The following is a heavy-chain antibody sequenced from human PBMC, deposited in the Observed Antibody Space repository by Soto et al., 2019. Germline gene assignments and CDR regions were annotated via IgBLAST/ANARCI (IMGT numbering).Heavy chain of an antibody. J-gene: IGHJ4*02. CDR3: ARTLYSYGPRFDY. Sequence: SETQSLTCTVAGGSIISYYWSWIRQPPGKGLEWIGYIYYSGSTNYNPSLKSRVTISVDTSKNQFSLKLSSVTAADTAVYYCARTLYSYGPRFDYWGQGTLVTV. D-gene: IGHD5-18*01. CDR2: IYYSGST. V-gene: IGHV4-59*13. CDR1: GGSIISYY.